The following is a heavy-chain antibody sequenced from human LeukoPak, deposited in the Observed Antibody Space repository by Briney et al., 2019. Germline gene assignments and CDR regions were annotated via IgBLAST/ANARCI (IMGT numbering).Heavy chain of an antibody. Sequence: NPSETLSLTCTVSAGSISTYSWNWIRQPPGKGLEWFGRIYTSGTTNYNPSLGGRITISVNTSINQLSLKLSSVTAADTDVYYCARRVQEARSIGSANWLDPWGQGILVTVSS. D-gene: IGHD3-10*01. CDR2: IYTSGTT. J-gene: IGHJ5*02. V-gene: IGHV4-4*09. CDR1: AGSISTYS. CDR3: ARRVQEARSIGSANWLDP.